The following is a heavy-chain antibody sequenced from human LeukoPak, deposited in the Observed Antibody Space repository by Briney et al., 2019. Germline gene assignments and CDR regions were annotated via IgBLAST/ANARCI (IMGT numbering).Heavy chain of an antibody. CDR3: ARAIFGVVNPWFDP. V-gene: IGHV4-39*01. D-gene: IGHD3-3*01. CDR1: GGSFSSSSYY. J-gene: IGHJ5*02. Sequence: PSETLSLTCTVSGGSFSSSSYYWGWIRQPPGKGLEWVGCIYNSGSTYYDPSLKSRVTISVDTSKNQVSLKVNSVTAADTAVYYCARAIFGVVNPWFDPWGQGTLVTVSP. CDR2: IYNSGST.